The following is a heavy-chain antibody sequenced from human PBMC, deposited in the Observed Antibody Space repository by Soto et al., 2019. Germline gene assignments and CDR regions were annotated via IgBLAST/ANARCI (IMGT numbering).Heavy chain of an antibody. CDR1: GFTFSTYT. J-gene: IGHJ4*02. D-gene: IGHD6-25*01. CDR2: ISPSSTSI. V-gene: IGHV3-48*02. Sequence: EVHLVESGGGLVQPGGGSLRPSCAASGFTFSTYTMNWVRQAPGKGLEWVSCISPSSTSIFYADSVKGRFTISRDNAKSSLYLQMNSLRDEDTAVYYCATNSGAQSYWGLGTLVTVSS. CDR3: ATNSGAQSY.